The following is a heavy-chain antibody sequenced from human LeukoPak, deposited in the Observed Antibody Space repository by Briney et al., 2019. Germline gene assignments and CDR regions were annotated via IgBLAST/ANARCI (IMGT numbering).Heavy chain of an antibody. CDR1: GYTFTSYG. V-gene: IGHV1-18*01. CDR3: AREYSSSWYGYYYYYYYVDV. D-gene: IGHD6-13*01. Sequence: ASVKVSCKASGYTFTSYGISWVRQAPGQGLEWMGWISAYNGNTNYAQKLQGRVTMTTDTSTSTAYMELRSLRSDDTAVYYCAREYSSSWYGYYYYYYYVDVWGKGTTVTVSS. J-gene: IGHJ6*03. CDR2: ISAYNGNT.